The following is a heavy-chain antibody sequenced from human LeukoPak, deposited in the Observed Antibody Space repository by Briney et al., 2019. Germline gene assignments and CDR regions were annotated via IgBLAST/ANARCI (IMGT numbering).Heavy chain of an antibody. CDR2: ISGSGGST. Sequence: GGSLRLSCAASGFTFSSYAMSWVRQAPGKGLEWVSAISGSGGSTYYADSVKGRFTISRDNAKNSLYLQMNSLRAEDTAVYYCARDRRDYGGPFDYWGQGTLVTVSS. CDR1: GFTFSSYA. V-gene: IGHV3-23*01. D-gene: IGHD4-23*01. CDR3: ARDRRDYGGPFDY. J-gene: IGHJ4*02.